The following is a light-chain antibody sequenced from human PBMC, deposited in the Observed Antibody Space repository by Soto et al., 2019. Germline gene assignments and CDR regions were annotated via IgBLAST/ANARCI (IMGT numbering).Light chain of an antibody. CDR3: QQYNKWPRT. CDR1: QSVNIN. CDR2: GAS. Sequence: EIVMTQSPATLSVSPGERATLSCRASQSVNINLAWYQQKPGQAPRLLIFGASSRANGIPARFSGGGSGTEFTLTISNLQTEDFAVYYCQQYNKWPRTFGQGTKV. V-gene: IGKV3-15*01. J-gene: IGKJ1*01.